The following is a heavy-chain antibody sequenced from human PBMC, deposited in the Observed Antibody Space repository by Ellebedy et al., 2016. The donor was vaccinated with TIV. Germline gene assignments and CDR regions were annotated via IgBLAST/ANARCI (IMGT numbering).Heavy chain of an antibody. D-gene: IGHD3-3*01. J-gene: IGHJ6*02. CDR3: ARHQSGITIFGVVNYYYGMDV. V-gene: IGHV5-51*01. Sequence: GESLKISCHGSGYSFTSYWIGWVRQMPGKGLEWMGIIYPGDSDTRYSPSFQGQVTISADKSISTAYLQWSSLKASDTAMYYCARHQSGITIFGVVNYYYGMDVWGQGTTVTVSS. CDR2: IYPGDSDT. CDR1: GYSFTSYW.